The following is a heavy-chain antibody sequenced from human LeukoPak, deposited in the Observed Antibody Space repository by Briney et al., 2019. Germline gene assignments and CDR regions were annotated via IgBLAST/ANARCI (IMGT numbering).Heavy chain of an antibody. Sequence: SETLSLTCAVYGGSFSGYYWSWIRQPPGKGLEWIGEINHSGSTNYNPSLKSRVTISVDTSKNQFSLELSSVTAADTAVYYCARGAMVRGTLDYWGQGALVTVSS. CDR2: INHSGST. CDR1: GGSFSGYY. D-gene: IGHD3-10*01. CDR3: ARGAMVRGTLDY. V-gene: IGHV4-34*01. J-gene: IGHJ4*02.